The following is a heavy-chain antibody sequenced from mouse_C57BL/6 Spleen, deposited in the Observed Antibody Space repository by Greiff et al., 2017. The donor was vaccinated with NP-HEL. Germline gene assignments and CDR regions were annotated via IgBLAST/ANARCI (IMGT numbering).Heavy chain of an antibody. CDR3: ARGNYESWFAY. V-gene: IGHV1-54*01. CDR1: GYAFTNYL. CDR2: INPGSGGT. Sequence: VQLQQSGAELVRPGTSVKVSCKASGYAFTNYLIEWVKQRPGQGLEWIGVINPGSGGTNYNEKFKGKATLTADKSSSTAYMQLSSLTSEDSAVYFCARGNYESWFAYWGQGTLVTVSA. J-gene: IGHJ3*01. D-gene: IGHD2-4*01.